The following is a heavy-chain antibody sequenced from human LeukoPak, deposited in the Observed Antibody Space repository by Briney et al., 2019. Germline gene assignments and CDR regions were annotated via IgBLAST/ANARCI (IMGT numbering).Heavy chain of an antibody. CDR2: IYYSGST. J-gene: IGHJ4*02. V-gene: IGHV4-59*12. Sequence: SETLSLTCTVSGGSISSYYWNWIRQPPGKGLEWIGYIYYSGSTKYNPSLKSRVTISVDTSKNQFSLKLSSVTAADTAVYYCARRTLFLEWFVLDYWGQGTLVTVSS. CDR1: GGSISSYY. CDR3: ARRTLFLEWFVLDY. D-gene: IGHD3-3*01.